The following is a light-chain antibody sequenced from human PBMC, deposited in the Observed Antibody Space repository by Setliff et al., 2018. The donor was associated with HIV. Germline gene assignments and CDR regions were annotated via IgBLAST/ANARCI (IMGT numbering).Light chain of an antibody. J-gene: IGLJ1*01. Sequence: QSALTQPASVSGSPGQSTTISCTGTSNDVGRYDYISWYQQHPGKAPKLMIFQVNNRPSGVSNRFSGSKSGNTASLTISGLQAEDDADYYCTSYTTGSTLYVFGTGTRSPS. V-gene: IGLV2-14*01. CDR1: SNDVGRYDY. CDR3: TSYTTGSTLYV. CDR2: QVN.